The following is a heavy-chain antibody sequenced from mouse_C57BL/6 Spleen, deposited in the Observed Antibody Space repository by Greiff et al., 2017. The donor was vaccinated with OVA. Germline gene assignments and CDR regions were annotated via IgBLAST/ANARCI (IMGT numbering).Heavy chain of an antibody. Sequence: QVQLQQSGPELVKPGASVKLSCKASGYTFTSYWMHWVKQRPGQGLEWIGNINPSNGGTNYNEKFKSKATLTVDKSSSTAYMQLSSLTSEDSAVYYCAVITTVVGDFDVWGTGTTVTVSS. CDR2: INPSNGGT. V-gene: IGHV1-53*01. CDR1: GYTFTSYW. J-gene: IGHJ1*03. CDR3: AVITTVVGDFDV. D-gene: IGHD1-1*01.